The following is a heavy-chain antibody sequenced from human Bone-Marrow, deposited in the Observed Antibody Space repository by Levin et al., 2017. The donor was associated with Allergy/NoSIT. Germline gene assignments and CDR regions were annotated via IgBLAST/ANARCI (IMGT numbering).Heavy chain of an antibody. CDR2: IDSGGST. V-gene: IGHV4-59*01. CDR1: GGTMSSYY. Sequence: SETLSLTCSLSGGTMSSYYWSWIRQAPGEGLEWIGQIDSGGSTHYESSLRSRITMSVDTSTTQIPLLVRYVTAADTATYYCARVFVGVRHAFDVWGQGTMVTVSS. J-gene: IGHJ3*01. CDR3: ARVFVGVRHAFDV.